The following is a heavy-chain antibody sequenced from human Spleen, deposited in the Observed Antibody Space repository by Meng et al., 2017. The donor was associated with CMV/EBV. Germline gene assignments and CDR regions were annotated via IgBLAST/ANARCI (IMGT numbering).Heavy chain of an antibody. D-gene: IGHD3-22*01. CDR1: YG. CDR3: ARIRLDYYDSSGYPFAAYYFDY. Sequence: YGISWVRQAPGQGLEWMGWISAYNGNTNYAQKLQGRVTMTTDTSTSTAYMELRSLRSDDTAVYYCARIRLDYYDSSGYPFAAYYFDYWGQGTLVTVSS. J-gene: IGHJ4*02. V-gene: IGHV1-18*01. CDR2: ISAYNGNT.